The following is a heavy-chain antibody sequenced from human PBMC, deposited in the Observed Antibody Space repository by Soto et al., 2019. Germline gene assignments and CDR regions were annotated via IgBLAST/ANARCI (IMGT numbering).Heavy chain of an antibody. CDR3: ITDAALLKAGGTGY. J-gene: IGHJ4*02. V-gene: IGHV3-15*07. D-gene: IGHD6-13*01. CDR1: GFTFSDAW. CDR2: LLTEKNGGRA. Sequence: GESLKISCVVSGFTFSDAWMHWVRQAPGKGLEWVGRLLTEKNGGRADYAAPVEGRFTFSRDDSGDTFYLQMSSLKIEDTAVYHCITDAALLKAGGTGYWGQGTLVTVSS.